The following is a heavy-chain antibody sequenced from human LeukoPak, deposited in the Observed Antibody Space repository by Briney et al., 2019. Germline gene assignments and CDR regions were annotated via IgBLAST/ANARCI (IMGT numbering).Heavy chain of an antibody. Sequence: LSGGSLRLSCAASGFTFSSYAMSWVRQAPGKGLEWVSAISGSGGSTYYADSVKGRFTISRDNSKNTLYLQMNSLRAEDTAVYYCAKDDGSGYYSGAFDIWGQGTMVTVSS. V-gene: IGHV3-23*01. J-gene: IGHJ3*02. CDR1: GFTFSSYA. CDR3: AKDDGSGYYSGAFDI. D-gene: IGHD3-22*01. CDR2: ISGSGGST.